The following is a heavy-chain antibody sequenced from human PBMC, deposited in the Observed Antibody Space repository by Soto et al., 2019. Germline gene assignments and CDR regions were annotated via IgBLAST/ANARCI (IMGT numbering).Heavy chain of an antibody. CDR3: AKNGLDNSPSAIDS. J-gene: IGHJ4*02. V-gene: IGHV3-23*01. Sequence: VGSLRLSCAASGFTFRNNVLSWVRQAPGKGLDWVSGITGSGRDTYYADSVKGRFTISRDNSKNMVFLQMNSLRAEDTALYYCAKNGLDNSPSAIDSWGPGTLVTGSS. CDR2: ITGSGRDT. D-gene: IGHD2-8*01. CDR1: GFTFRNNV.